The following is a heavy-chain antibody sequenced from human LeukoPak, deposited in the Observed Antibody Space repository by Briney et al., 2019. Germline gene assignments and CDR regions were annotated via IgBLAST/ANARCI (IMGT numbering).Heavy chain of an antibody. V-gene: IGHV3-7*03. J-gene: IGHJ4*02. Sequence: PGGSLRLSCAASGFIFSNYWMSWVRQAPGKGLEWVANIKQDGSEKYYVDSVKGRFTISRDNTKNSLYLQMSSLRAEDTAVYYCARIGEYDSIIYYIDYWGQGILVTVSS. CDR2: IKQDGSEK. CDR3: ARIGEYDSIIYYIDY. CDR1: GFIFSNYW. D-gene: IGHD3-10*01.